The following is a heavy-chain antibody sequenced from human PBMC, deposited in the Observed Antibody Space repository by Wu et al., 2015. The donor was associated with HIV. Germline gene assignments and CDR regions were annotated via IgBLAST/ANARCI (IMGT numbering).Heavy chain of an antibody. CDR2: IIPIFGTT. CDR1: GGTFSTYA. Sequence: QVQLVQSGAEVKKPGSSVKVSCKASGGTFSTYAVSWVRQAPGQGLEWMGRIIPIFGTTNYAQKFQGRVSLTADEPTSTVYMELSSLRSEDTAVYYCAKDRNYAYLDDWGQGTLVTVSS. J-gene: IGHJ4*02. V-gene: IGHV1-69*13. CDR3: AKDRNYAYLDD. D-gene: IGHD2-2*01.